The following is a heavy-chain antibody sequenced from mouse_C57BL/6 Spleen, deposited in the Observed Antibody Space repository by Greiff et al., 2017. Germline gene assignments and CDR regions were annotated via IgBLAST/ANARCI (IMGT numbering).Heavy chain of an antibody. Sequence: QVQLQQPGAELVMPGASVKLSCKASGYTFTSSWMHWVKQRPGQGLEWIGELDPSDSYTNYNQKFKGKSTLTVDKSSSTAYMQLSSLTSEDSAVYYCARGYYYGGSYLHYYAMDYRGQGTSGTGSS. V-gene: IGHV1-69*01. J-gene: IGHJ4*01. CDR1: GYTFTSSW. CDR3: ARGYYYGGSYLHYYAMDY. CDR2: LDPSDSYT. D-gene: IGHD1-1*01.